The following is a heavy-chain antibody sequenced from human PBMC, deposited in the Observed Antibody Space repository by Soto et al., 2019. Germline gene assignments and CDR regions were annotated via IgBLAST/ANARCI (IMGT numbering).Heavy chain of an antibody. CDR3: ARGTTVTTPFEY. D-gene: IGHD4-17*01. CDR2: INPNSGGT. V-gene: IGHV1-2*02. Sequence: ASVKVSCKASGYTFTSYGISCVRQAPGQGLEWMGWINPNSGGTNYAQKFQGRVTMTRDTSISTAYMELSRLRSDDTAVYYCARGTTVTTPFEYWGQGTLVTVSS. CDR1: GYTFTSYG. J-gene: IGHJ4*02.